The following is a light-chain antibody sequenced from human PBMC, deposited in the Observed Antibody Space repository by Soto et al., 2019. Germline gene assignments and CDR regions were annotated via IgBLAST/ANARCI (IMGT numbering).Light chain of an antibody. CDR2: DVR. J-gene: IGLJ2*01. CDR3: SSYTSSSTVV. V-gene: IGLV2-14*03. CDR1: SSDIGAYNY. Sequence: QSVLTQPASVSGSPGQSITISCTGTSSDIGAYNYVSWYQQHPGKAPKLMIRDVRNRPSGVSNRFSGSKSGNTASLTISGLQAEDAAHYYCSSYTSSSTVVFGGGTQLTVL.